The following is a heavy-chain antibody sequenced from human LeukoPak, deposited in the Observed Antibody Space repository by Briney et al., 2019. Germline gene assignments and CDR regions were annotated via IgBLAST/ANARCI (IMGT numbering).Heavy chain of an antibody. Sequence: PGGSLRLSCAASGSTFSSYWMSWVRQAPGKGLEWVANIKQDGSEKYYVDSVKGRFTISRDNAKNSLYLQMNSLRAEDTAVYYCARVREESAVTVWDYYYGMDVWGQGTTVTVSS. CDR2: IKQDGSEK. CDR1: GSTFSSYW. V-gene: IGHV3-7*01. D-gene: IGHD3-16*01. CDR3: ARVREESAVTVWDYYYGMDV. J-gene: IGHJ6*02.